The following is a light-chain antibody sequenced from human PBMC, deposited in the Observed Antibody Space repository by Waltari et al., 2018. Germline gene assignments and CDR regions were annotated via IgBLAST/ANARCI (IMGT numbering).Light chain of an antibody. J-gene: IGLJ3*02. CDR1: SSDVGGYNF. V-gene: IGLV2-8*01. CDR2: EVT. Sequence: QSALTQPPSASGSPGQSVTISCTGTSSDVGGYNFVSWYQQLPGKAPKLMIFEVTKRPSGVPDRFSGSNSGNTASLTVSGLHAEDEADYYCSSFAGTKNWVFGGGTKLTVL. CDR3: SSFAGTKNWV.